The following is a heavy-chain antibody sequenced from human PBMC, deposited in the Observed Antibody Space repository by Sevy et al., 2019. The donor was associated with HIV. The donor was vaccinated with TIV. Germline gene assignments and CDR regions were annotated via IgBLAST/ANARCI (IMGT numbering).Heavy chain of an antibody. CDR3: VRAIAADASL. CDR1: VFTFSTYG. V-gene: IGHV3-7*01. D-gene: IGHD6-13*01. CDR2: IKQDGSVK. J-gene: IGHJ4*02. Sequence: GGSLRLSCAASVFTFSTYGMHWVRQAPGKGLEWVANIKQDGSVKYYVDSVKGRFTISRDNARNLVYLQMSSLTAEDTALYYCVRAIAADASLWGQGTLVTVSS.